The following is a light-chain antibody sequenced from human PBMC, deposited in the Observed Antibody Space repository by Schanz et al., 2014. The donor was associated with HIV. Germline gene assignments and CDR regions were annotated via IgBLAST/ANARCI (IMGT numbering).Light chain of an antibody. CDR1: QSVSSSY. CDR3: QQRANWPQWT. CDR2: GAS. V-gene: IGKV3D-20*02. Sequence: EIVLTQSPGTLSLSPGERATLSCRASQSVSSSYLAWYQQKPGQAPRLLIYGASSRATGIPDRFSGSGSGTDFTLTISSLEPEDFAVYYCQQRANWPQWTFGQGTKVEIK. J-gene: IGKJ1*01.